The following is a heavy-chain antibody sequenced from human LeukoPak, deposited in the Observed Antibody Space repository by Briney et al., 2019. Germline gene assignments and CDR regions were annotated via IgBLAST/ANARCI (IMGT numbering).Heavy chain of an antibody. J-gene: IGHJ6*03. Sequence: SCKASGGTFSSYAMSWVRQAPGKGLEWVSAISGSGGSTYYADSVKGRFTISRDNSKNTLYLQMNSLRAEDTAVYYCASGSYLYYYYYMDVWGKGTTVTVSS. D-gene: IGHD1-26*01. CDR1: GGTFSSYA. V-gene: IGHV3-23*01. CDR2: ISGSGGST. CDR3: ASGSYLYYYYYMDV.